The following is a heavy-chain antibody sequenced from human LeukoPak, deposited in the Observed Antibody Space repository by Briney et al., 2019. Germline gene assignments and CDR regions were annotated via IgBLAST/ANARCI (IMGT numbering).Heavy chain of an antibody. V-gene: IGHV3-49*04. CDR3: TTDDYAY. CDR2: IRSKAYGGTT. CDR1: GFTFSSYA. J-gene: IGHJ4*02. Sequence: GGSLRLSCAASGFTFSSYAMSWVRQAPGKGLEWVGFIRSKAYGGTTEYAASVKGRFTISRDDSKSIAYLQMNSLQSEDTGLYYCTTDDYAYWGQGTLVTVSS.